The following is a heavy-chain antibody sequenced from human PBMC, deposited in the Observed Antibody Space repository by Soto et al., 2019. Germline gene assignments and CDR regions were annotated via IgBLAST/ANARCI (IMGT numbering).Heavy chain of an antibody. Sequence: PGGSLRLSCAASGFTFSSYAMHWVRQAPGKGLEWVAVISYDGSNKYYADSVKGRFTISRDNSKNTLYLQMNSLRAEDTAVYYCARVTAKARIAVAAYWGQGTLVTVSS. J-gene: IGHJ4*02. CDR2: ISYDGSNK. V-gene: IGHV3-30-3*01. D-gene: IGHD6-19*01. CDR1: GFTFSSYA. CDR3: ARVTAKARIAVAAY.